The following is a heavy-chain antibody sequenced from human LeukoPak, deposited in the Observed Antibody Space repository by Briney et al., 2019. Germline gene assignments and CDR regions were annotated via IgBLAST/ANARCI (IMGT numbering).Heavy chain of an antibody. CDR3: AREGGPYRPLDY. J-gene: IGHJ4*02. CDR2: IYYSGNT. V-gene: IGHV4-39*02. Sequence: SETLSLTCTVSGGSISSSTYSWGWIRRPPGKGLEWIGSIYYSGNTYYNPSLKSRVTISVDTSKNQFSLKLSSVTAADTAVYYCAREGGPYRPLDYTGQGTLVTVSS. CDR1: GGSISSSTYS.